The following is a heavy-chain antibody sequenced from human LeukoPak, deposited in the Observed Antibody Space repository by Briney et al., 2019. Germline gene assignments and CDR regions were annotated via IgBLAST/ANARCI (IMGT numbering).Heavy chain of an antibody. CDR3: ARDRCSGDNCYSALFDY. CDR1: GYTFTNYA. CDR2: INAGNGNT. Sequence: GASVKVSCKASGYTFTNYAMHRVRQAPGQRLEWMGWINAGNGNTKYSQKFQGRVTITRDTSASTSYMELSSLRSEDTAVYYCARDRCSGDNCYSALFDYWGQGTLVTVSS. J-gene: IGHJ4*02. V-gene: IGHV1-3*01. D-gene: IGHD2-15*01.